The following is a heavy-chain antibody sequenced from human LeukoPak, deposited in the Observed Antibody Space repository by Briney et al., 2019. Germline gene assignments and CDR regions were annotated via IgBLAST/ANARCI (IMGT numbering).Heavy chain of an antibody. CDR3: ATGGAPGP. J-gene: IGHJ5*02. CDR1: GFSFSAYN. CDR2: IASGSTYT. V-gene: IGHV3-21*01. Sequence: GGSLRLSCAASGFSFSAYNMNWVRQAPGKGLEWVSSIASGSTYTYYGDSVKGRFSISRDNTKNSLYLQMDSLRVEDTAVYFWATGGAPGPWGQGTLVTVFS.